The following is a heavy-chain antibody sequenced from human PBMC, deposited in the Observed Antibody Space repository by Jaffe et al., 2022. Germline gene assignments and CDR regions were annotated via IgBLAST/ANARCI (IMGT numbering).Heavy chain of an antibody. CDR2: ISHSGGSGGST. V-gene: IGHV3-23*01. J-gene: IGHJ4*02. Sequence: EVQLLESGGGLVQPGGSLRLSCAASGFTFSSYAMSWVRQAPGKGLEWVSAISHSGGSGGSTYYADSVKGRFTISRDNSKNTLYLQMNSLRADDTAVYYCAKAKGAAPAMEAPTPVGVVDYWGQGTLVTVSS. CDR3: AKAKGAAPAMEAPTPVGVVDY. D-gene: IGHD2-15*01. CDR1: GFTFSSYA.